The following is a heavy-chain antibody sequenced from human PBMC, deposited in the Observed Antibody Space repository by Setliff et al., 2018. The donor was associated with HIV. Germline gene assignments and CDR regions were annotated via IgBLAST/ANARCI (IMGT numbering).Heavy chain of an antibody. CDR1: GGTFDSYG. D-gene: IGHD3-9*01. CDR2: VIPKSGGA. Sequence: ASVKVSCKASGGTFDSYGITWLRQAPGQGLEWMGGVIPKSGGANYAQKFQGRVTMTSDTSVTTVYMELSRLTSDDTAVYFCAKGEQNALRYFGSLPEGEYFQHWGQGTVVTVSS. CDR3: AKGEQNALRYFGSLPEGEYFQH. V-gene: IGHV1-2*02. J-gene: IGHJ1*01.